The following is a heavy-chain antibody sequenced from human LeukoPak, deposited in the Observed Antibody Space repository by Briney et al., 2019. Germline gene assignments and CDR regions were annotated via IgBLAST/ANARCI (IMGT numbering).Heavy chain of an antibody. V-gene: IGHV4-34*01. CDR1: GGSFSGYY. CDR2: INHSGST. J-gene: IGHJ4*02. Sequence: SETLSLTCAVYGGSFSGYYWSWIRQPPGKGLEWIGEINHSGSTNYNPSPKSRVTISVDTSKNQFSLKLSSVTAADTAVYYCARGLSYYDSSGYYYHFDYWGQGTLVTVSS. CDR3: ARGLSYYDSSGYYYHFDY. D-gene: IGHD3-22*01.